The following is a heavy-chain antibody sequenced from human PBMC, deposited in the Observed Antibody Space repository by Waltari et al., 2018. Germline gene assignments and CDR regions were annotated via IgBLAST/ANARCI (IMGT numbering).Heavy chain of an antibody. CDR2: ISPILGTA. CDR1: GGTFRSYA. V-gene: IGHV1-69*01. J-gene: IGHJ4*02. D-gene: IGHD3-22*01. CDR3: ARGGWGDYDSSGYYSIDY. Sequence: QVQLVQSGAEVKKPGSSVQVPCKASGGTFRSYAISWLRPAPGQGLAGMGGISPILGTANYAQKFQGRVTITADESTRTAYMRLSSLRSEDTAVYYCARGGWGDYDSSGYYSIDYWGQGTLVTVSS.